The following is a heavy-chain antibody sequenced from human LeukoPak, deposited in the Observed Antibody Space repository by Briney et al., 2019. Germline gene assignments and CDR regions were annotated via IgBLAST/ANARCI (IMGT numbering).Heavy chain of an antibody. CDR3: IREVQVRASASLGL. J-gene: IGHJ4*01. V-gene: IGHV3-74*01. CDR2: MNSGGTTI. CDR1: GFSISGYW. Sequence: GGSLRLSCVASGFSISGYWMHWVRQAAGEGLVWVSRMNSGGTTINYADSVKGRVTISRDNVDNTLHLQMNSLRVEDTAVYYCIREVQVRASASLGLWGQGTLVSVSS. D-gene: IGHD3-16*01.